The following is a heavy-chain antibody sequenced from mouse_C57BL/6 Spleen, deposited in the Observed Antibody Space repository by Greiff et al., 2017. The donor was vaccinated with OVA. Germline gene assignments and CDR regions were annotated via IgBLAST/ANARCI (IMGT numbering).Heavy chain of an antibody. V-gene: IGHV1-61*01. CDR2: IYPSDSET. D-gene: IGHD1-1*01. CDR3: ARLITTVVATGY. J-gene: IGHJ2*01. CDR1: GYTFTSYW. Sequence: QVQLKQPGAELVRPGSSVKLSCKASGYTFTSYWMDWVKQRPGQGLEWIGNIYPSDSETHYNQKFKDKATLTVDKSSSTAYMQLSSLTSEDSAVYYCARLITTVVATGYWGQGTTLTVSS.